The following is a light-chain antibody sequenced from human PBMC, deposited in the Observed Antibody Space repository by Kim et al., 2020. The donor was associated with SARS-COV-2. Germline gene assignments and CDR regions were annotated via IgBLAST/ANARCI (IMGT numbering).Light chain of an antibody. CDR2: SAS. CDR3: QQGYTLPRT. Sequence: ASVEDRVTISCRASQHIDNYLNWYQQKPGTPPSLLIYSASSLQSGVPSRFSGRGSGTEFTLTISSLQPEDFAVYFCQQGYTLPRTFGQGTKVDIK. J-gene: IGKJ1*01. V-gene: IGKV1-39*01. CDR1: QHIDNY.